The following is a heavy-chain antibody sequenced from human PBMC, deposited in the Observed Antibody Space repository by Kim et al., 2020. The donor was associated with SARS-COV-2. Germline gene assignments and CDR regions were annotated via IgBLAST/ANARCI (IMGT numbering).Heavy chain of an antibody. CDR2: INSDGSST. CDR1: GFTFSSYW. CDR3: ARVRGPTYYDILTFPHYYGMDV. J-gene: IGHJ6*02. V-gene: IGHV3-74*01. D-gene: IGHD3-9*01. Sequence: GGSLRLSCAASGFTFSSYWMHWVRQAPGKGLVWVSRINSDGSSTSYADSVKGRFTISRDNAKNTLYLQMNSLRAEDTAVYYCARVRGPTYYDILTFPHYYGMDVWGQGTTVTVSS.